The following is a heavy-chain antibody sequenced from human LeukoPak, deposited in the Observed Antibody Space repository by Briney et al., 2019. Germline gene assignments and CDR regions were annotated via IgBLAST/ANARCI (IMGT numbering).Heavy chain of an antibody. CDR1: GFSFISYG. CDR3: AKLPSDYGDYVSYFDY. Sequence: GGSLRLSCAASGFSFISYGMHWVRQAPGKGLEWVGVISDDGRSKDYADSVKGRFTISRDNSKDTLYLQMNSLRDEDTAVYYCAKLPSDYGDYVSYFDYWGQGTLVTVSS. D-gene: IGHD4-17*01. J-gene: IGHJ4*02. V-gene: IGHV3-30*18. CDR2: ISDDGRSK.